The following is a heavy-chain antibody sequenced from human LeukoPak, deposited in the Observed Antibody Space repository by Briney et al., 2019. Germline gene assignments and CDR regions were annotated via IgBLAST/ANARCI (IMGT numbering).Heavy chain of an antibody. CDR2: ISWNSGSI. V-gene: IGHV3-9*01. D-gene: IGHD5-12*01. CDR1: GFTFDDYA. CDR3: AKDLYSGYDLGPLDY. J-gene: IGHJ4*02. Sequence: GRSLRLSCAASGFTFDDYAMHWVRQAPGKGLEWVSGISWNSGSIGTADSVKGRFTISRDNAKNSLYLQMNSLRAEDTALYYCAKDLYSGYDLGPLDYWGQGTLVTVSS.